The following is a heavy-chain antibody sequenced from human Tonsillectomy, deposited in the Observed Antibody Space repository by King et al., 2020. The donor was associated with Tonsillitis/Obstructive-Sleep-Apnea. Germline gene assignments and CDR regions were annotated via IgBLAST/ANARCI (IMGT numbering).Heavy chain of an antibody. V-gene: IGHV3-53*01. CDR3: ARDQDYGSGSYFHYYYYMDV. CDR1: GFTVSSNY. Sequence: VQLVESGGGLIQPGGSLRLSCAASGFTVSSNYMSWVRQAPGKGLEWVSVIYSGGSTYYADSVKGRFTISRDNSTNTLYLQMNSLRAEDTAVYYCARDQDYGSGSYFHYYYYMDVWGKGTTVTVSS. CDR2: IYSGGST. J-gene: IGHJ6*03. D-gene: IGHD3-10*01.